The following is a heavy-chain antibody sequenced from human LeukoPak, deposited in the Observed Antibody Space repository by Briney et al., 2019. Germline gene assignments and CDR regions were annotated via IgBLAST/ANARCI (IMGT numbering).Heavy chain of an antibody. CDR2: INHSGST. CDR3: ARGPWVNYYGSGSHLPKNFDY. D-gene: IGHD3-10*01. V-gene: IGHV4-34*01. Sequence: SETLSLTCAVYGGPFSSYYWTWIRQSPGKGLEWIGEINHSGSTNYNPSLKSRVTISVDTSKNQFSLKLSSVTAADTAVYYCARGPWVNYYGSGSHLPKNFDYWGQGTLVTVSS. J-gene: IGHJ4*02. CDR1: GGPFSSYY.